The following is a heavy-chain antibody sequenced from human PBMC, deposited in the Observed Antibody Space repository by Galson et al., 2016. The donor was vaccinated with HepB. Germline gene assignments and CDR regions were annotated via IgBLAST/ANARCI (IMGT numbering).Heavy chain of an antibody. Sequence: CAISGDSVSSENAGWNWIRQSPSRGLEWLGKTYYRSKWYSDYAQYVKSRISITADTSKNQYSLQFNSVTPEDTPVYYWSRHWDSTWYYFDYWGQGTLVTVSS. CDR1: GDSVSSENAG. V-gene: IGHV6-1*01. D-gene: IGHD1-7*01. CDR2: TYYRSKWYS. J-gene: IGHJ4*02. CDR3: SRHWDSTWYYFDY.